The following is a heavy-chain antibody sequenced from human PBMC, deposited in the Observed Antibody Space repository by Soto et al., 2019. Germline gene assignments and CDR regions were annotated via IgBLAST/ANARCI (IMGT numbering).Heavy chain of an antibody. CDR3: ARDSESYYYDSSGSGY. Sequence: PGGSLRLSCAVSGFTFRSYEMNWVRQAPGKGLEWVSYISNSGSTIYYADSVNGRFTISRDNAKNLLYLQMNSLRAEDTAIYYCARDSESYYYDSSGSGYWGQGTLVTVSS. D-gene: IGHD3-22*01. CDR1: GFTFRSYE. J-gene: IGHJ4*02. V-gene: IGHV3-48*03. CDR2: ISNSGSTI.